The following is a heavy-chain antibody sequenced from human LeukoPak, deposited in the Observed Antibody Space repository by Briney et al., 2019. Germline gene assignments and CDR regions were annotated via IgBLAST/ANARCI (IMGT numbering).Heavy chain of an antibody. D-gene: IGHD3-10*01. CDR1: GGSFSGYY. CDR2: IYYSGST. V-gene: IGHV4-39*01. CDR3: ARFYYYGSGSYYKNFDY. J-gene: IGHJ4*02. Sequence: SETLSLTCAVYGGSFSGYYWGWIRQPPGKGLEWIGSIYYSGSTYYNPSLKSRVTISVDTSKNQFSLKLSSVTAADTAVYYCARFYYYGSGSYYKNFDYWGQGTLVTVSS.